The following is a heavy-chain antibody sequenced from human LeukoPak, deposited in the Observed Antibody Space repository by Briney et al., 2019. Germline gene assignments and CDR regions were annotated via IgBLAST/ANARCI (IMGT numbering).Heavy chain of an antibody. D-gene: IGHD3-10*01. CDR1: GFTFSSYA. V-gene: IGHV3-30-3*01. Sequence: GRSLRLSCAASGFTFSSYAMHWVRQPQGKGLEWVAVISYDGSNKYYADSVKGRFTISRDNSKNTLYLQMNSLRAEDTAVYYCARDFESARFLAGPFDYWGQGTLVTVSS. J-gene: IGHJ4*02. CDR2: ISYDGSNK. CDR3: ARDFESARFLAGPFDY.